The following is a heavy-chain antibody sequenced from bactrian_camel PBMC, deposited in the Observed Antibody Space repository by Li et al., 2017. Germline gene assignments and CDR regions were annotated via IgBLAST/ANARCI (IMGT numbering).Heavy chain of an antibody. Sequence: VQLVESGGGSVQAGGSLRLSCAASGATGSTYSMSWFRQAPGKEREGVQAIDNDGRTRYGKIDSVKGRFTISRDNDKNILYLQMNNLTPEDTGVYYCAADPKKWLCSWFRTDFASWGQGTQVTVS. CDR2: IDNDGRTR. J-gene: IGHJ6*01. CDR3: AADPKKWLCSWFRTDFAS. CDR1: GATGSTYS. D-gene: IGHD6*01. V-gene: IGHV3S31*01.